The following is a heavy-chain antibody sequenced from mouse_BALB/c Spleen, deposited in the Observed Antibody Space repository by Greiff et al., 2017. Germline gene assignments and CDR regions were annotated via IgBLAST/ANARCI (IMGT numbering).Heavy chain of an antibody. CDR3: ARRGRYDGGAWFAY. J-gene: IGHJ3*01. CDR1: GFTFSSYG. D-gene: IGHD2-14*01. Sequence: EVKVVESGGDLVKPGGSLKLSCAASGFTFSSYGMSWVRQTPDKRLEWVATISSGGSYTYYPDSVKGRFTISRDNAKNTLYLQMSSLKSEDTAMYYCARRGRYDGGAWFAYWGQGTLVTVSA. CDR2: ISSGGSYT. V-gene: IGHV5-6*02.